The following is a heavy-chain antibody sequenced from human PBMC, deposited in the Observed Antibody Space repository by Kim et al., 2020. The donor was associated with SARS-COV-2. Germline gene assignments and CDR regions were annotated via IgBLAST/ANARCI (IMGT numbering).Heavy chain of an antibody. CDR3: TRDARLTIVSPGAFDI. V-gene: IGHV3-74*01. D-gene: IGHD3-10*01. Sequence: DSVRGQFTISRDIAKNMLYLQMNSLTAEDTAVYYCTRDARLTIVSPGAFDIWGRGTMVTVSS. J-gene: IGHJ3*02.